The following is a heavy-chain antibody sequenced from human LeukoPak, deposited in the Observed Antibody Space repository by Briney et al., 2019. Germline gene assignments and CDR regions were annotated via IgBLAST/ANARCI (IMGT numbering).Heavy chain of an antibody. V-gene: IGHV4-4*07. J-gene: IGHJ5*02. CDR2: IYTSGST. Sequence: TSETLSLTCTVSGGSISSYYWSWIRQPAGKGLEWIGRIYTSGSTNYNPSLKSRVTMSVDTSKNQFSLKLSSVTAADTAVYYCARDYEYSSSSPWFDPWGQGTLVTVSS. D-gene: IGHD6-6*01. CDR1: GGSISSYY. CDR3: ARDYEYSSSSPWFDP.